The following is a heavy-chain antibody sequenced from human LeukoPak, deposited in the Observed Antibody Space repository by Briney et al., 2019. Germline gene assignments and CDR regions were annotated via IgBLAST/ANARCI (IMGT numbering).Heavy chain of an antibody. Sequence: SETLSLTCTVSGGSISSSSYYWGWIRQPPGKGLEWIGSIHYSGSTYYNPSLKSRVTISVDTSKNQFSPKLSSVTAADTAVYYCASLTMTTVDYWGQGTLVTVSS. J-gene: IGHJ4*02. D-gene: IGHD4-11*01. CDR1: GGSISSSSYY. V-gene: IGHV4-39*01. CDR2: IHYSGST. CDR3: ASLTMTTVDY.